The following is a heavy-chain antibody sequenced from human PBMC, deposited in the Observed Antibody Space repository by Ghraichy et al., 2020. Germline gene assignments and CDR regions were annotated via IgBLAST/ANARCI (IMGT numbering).Heavy chain of an antibody. Sequence: ASVKVSCKASGYNFINYGFSWVRQAPGRGLEWMGWISADNYRTDYAQRFQDRLTMTTDKSTATGHLELRSLTSDDTAVYYCARSVASRHWFDPWGRGTLVTVSS. J-gene: IGHJ5*02. D-gene: IGHD6-6*01. V-gene: IGHV1-18*01. CDR2: ISADNYRT. CDR3: ARSVASRHWFDP. CDR1: GYNFINYG.